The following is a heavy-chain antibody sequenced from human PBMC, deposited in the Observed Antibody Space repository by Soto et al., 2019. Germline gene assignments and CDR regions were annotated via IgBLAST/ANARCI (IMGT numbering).Heavy chain of an antibody. J-gene: IGHJ4*02. Sequence: QVQLVQSGAEVKKPGASVKVSCKVSGYTLTELSMHWVRQAPGKGLEWMGGFDPEDGETIYAQKSQGRVTMTEDTSTDTAYMELSSLRSEDTAVYYCATALSYYYDSSGYSPRGYFDYWGQGTLVTVSS. CDR2: FDPEDGET. CDR1: GYTLTELS. CDR3: ATALSYYYDSSGYSPRGYFDY. D-gene: IGHD3-22*01. V-gene: IGHV1-24*01.